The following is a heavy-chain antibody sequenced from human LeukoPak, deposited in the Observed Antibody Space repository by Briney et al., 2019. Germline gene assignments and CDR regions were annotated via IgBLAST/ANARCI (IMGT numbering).Heavy chain of an antibody. CDR1: GYTFTSYG. CDR2: ISAYNGNT. CDR3: ARDFPSGYYTNYYYYMGV. Sequence: GASVKVSCKASGYTFTSYGISWVRQAPGQGLEWMGWISAYNGNTNYAQKLQGRVTTTTDTSTSTAYMQLRSLRSDDTAVYYCARDFPSGYYTNYYYYMGVWGKGTTVTVSS. J-gene: IGHJ6*03. V-gene: IGHV1-18*01. D-gene: IGHD3-3*01.